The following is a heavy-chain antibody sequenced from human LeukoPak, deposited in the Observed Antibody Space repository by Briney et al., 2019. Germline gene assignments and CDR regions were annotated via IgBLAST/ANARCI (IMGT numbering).Heavy chain of an antibody. Sequence: SETLSLTCTVSGGSISSSSYYWGWIRQPTGKGLEWIGSIYYSGSTYYNPSLKSRVTISVDTSKNQFSLKLSSVTAADTAVYYCARLKPYSSGWYYFDYWGQGTLVTVSS. J-gene: IGHJ4*02. D-gene: IGHD6-19*01. CDR2: IYYSGST. CDR1: GGSISSSSYY. CDR3: ARLKPYSSGWYYFDY. V-gene: IGHV4-39*01.